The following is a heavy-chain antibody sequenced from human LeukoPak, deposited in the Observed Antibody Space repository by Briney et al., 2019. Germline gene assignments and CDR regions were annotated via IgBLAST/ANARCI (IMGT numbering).Heavy chain of an antibody. J-gene: IGHJ5*02. D-gene: IGHD2-2*01. CDR1: GYTFTSYG. CDR3: ARAFSTTSYNWFDP. V-gene: IGHV1-18*01. CDR2: ISAYNGNT. Sequence: GASVKVSCKASGYTFTSYGISWVRQAPGQGLEWMGWISAYNGNTNYAQKLQGRVTMTTDTSTSTAYMELRSLRSDDTAVYYCARAFSTTSYNWFDPWGQGTRVTVSS.